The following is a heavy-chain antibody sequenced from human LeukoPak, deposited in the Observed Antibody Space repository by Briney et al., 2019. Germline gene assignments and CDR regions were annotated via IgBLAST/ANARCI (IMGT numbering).Heavy chain of an antibody. CDR3: AKDRDVYSAFDS. Sequence: GGSLRLSCAASGFTFSSYTMSWVRQSPGKGLEWVSAISGSGFETFYADSVKGRFTISRDNSNDTLYLQMNSLGADDTAIYYCAKDRDVYSAFDSWGQGNMVTVSS. CDR2: ISGSGFET. J-gene: IGHJ4*02. V-gene: IGHV3-23*01. D-gene: IGHD3-16*01. CDR1: GFTFSSYT.